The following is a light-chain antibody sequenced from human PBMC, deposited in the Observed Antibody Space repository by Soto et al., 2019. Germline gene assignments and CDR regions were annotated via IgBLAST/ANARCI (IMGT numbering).Light chain of an antibody. V-gene: IGKV1-39*01. Sequence: IQLTQSPSSLSASVGDRVTITCRASHGISSYLAWYQQKPGKAPKLLIYAASSLQSGVPSRFSGSGSGTDFTLTISSLQPEDFATYYCQQSYSTLTFGPGTKVDIK. CDR3: QQSYSTLT. J-gene: IGKJ3*01. CDR2: AAS. CDR1: HGISSY.